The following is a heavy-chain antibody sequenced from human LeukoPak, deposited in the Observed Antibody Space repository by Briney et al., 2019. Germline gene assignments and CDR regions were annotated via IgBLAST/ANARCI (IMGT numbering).Heavy chain of an antibody. Sequence: GGSLRLSCAASGFTFSSYGMHWVHQAPGKGLEWVAVIWYDGSNKYYADSVKGRFTISRDNSKNTLYLQMNSLRAEDTAVYYCARGNYYDSSGYFDYWGQGTLVTVSS. J-gene: IGHJ4*02. CDR1: GFTFSSYG. CDR2: IWYDGSNK. D-gene: IGHD3-22*01. V-gene: IGHV3-33*01. CDR3: ARGNYYDSSGYFDY.